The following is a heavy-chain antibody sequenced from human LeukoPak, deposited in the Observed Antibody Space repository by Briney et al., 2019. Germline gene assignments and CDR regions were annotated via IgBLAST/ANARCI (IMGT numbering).Heavy chain of an antibody. CDR3: ARHLYYDILTGYSYYFDY. CDR2: IDPSDSYT. J-gene: IGHJ4*02. D-gene: IGHD3-9*01. Sequence: GESLKISCKGSGYSFTSYWISWVRQMPGKGLEWMGRIDPSDSYTNYSPSFQGHVTTSADKSISTAYLQWSSLKASDTAMYYCARHLYYDILTGYSYYFDYWGQGTLVTVSS. V-gene: IGHV5-10-1*01. CDR1: GYSFTSYW.